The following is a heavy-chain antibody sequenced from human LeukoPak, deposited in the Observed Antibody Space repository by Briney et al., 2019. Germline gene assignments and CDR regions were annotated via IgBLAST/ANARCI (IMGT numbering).Heavy chain of an antibody. D-gene: IGHD1-26*01. CDR2: YIPMFGTA. CDR3: AGASSKWELSF. J-gene: IGHJ4*02. V-gene: IGHV1-69*01. Sequence: SVKVSCKASGGTFRRYAISWVRQAPGQGLEWMGGYIPMFGTANYAQNFQDRVTITADESTSTFSMEVSSLRPEDTAVYFCAGASSKWELSFWGQGTLVTVSS. CDR1: GGTFRRYA.